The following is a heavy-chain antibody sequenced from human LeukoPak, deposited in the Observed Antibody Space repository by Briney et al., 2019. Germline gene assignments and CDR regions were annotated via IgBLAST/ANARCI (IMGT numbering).Heavy chain of an antibody. V-gene: IGHV3-43*01. CDR3: TKGDSGSYYSNWFDS. CDR1: GFTFDDYT. CDR2: ISWNGGST. D-gene: IGHD1-26*01. Sequence: GGSLRLSCAVSGFTFDDYTMHWVRHAPGKGLEWVSLISWNGGSTYYADSAKGRFTISRDNTKNSLYLQMKSLRTEDTALYYCTKGDSGSYYSNWFDSWGQGTLVTVSS. J-gene: IGHJ5*01.